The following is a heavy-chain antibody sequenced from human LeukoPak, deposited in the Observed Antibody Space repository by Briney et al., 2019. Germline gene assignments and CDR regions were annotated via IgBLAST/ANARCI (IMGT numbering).Heavy chain of an antibody. D-gene: IGHD2-15*01. CDR2: ISAYNGNK. CDR3: ASVCSGGSCYSDYFDY. V-gene: IGHV1-18*01. Sequence: ASVKVSCKASGYTFTSYGISWVRQAPGQGLEWMGWISAYNGNKNYAQKLQGRVTMTTDTSTSTAYMELRSLRSDDTAVYYCASVCSGGSCYSDYFDYWGQGTTVTVSS. CDR1: GYTFTSYG. J-gene: IGHJ4*02.